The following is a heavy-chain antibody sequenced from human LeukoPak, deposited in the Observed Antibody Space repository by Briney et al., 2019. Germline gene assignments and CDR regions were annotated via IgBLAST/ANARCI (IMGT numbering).Heavy chain of an antibody. J-gene: IGHJ4*02. CDR2: IYYSGST. V-gene: IGHV4-59*08. CDR3: ARRYCSGGSWYSGFDY. CDR1: GGTISSYY. D-gene: IGHD2-15*01. Sequence: SETLSLTCTASGGTISSYYWSWIRQPPGKGLEWIWYIYYSGSTSYNPSLKSRVTISVDTSKNQFSLKLSSVTAADTAVYYCARRYCSGGSWYSGFDYWGQGTLVTVSS.